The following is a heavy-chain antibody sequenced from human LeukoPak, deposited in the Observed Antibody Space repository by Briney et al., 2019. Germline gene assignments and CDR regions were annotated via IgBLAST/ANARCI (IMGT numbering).Heavy chain of an antibody. Sequence: PGGSLRLSCAASGFTFSDYYMSWIRQAPGKGLEWVAYITSTGDDIYYADSVRGRFTISRDNAKNALFLRMTSLRVEDTATYYCASDIVATSGAFWGQGTLVSVSS. CDR3: ASDIVATSGAF. J-gene: IGHJ4*02. D-gene: IGHD5-12*01. CDR1: GFTFSDYY. CDR2: ITSTGDDI. V-gene: IGHV3-11*01.